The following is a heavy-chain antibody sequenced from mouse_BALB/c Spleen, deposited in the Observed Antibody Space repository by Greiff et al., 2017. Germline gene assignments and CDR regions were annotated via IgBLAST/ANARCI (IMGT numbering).Heavy chain of an antibody. J-gene: IGHJ4*01. Sequence: EVKLMESGGGLVKPGGSLKLSCAASGFTFSSYTMSWVRQTPEKRLEWVATISSGGSYTYYPDSVKGRFTISRDNAKNTLYLQMSSLKSEDTAMYYCARDYYYGSSYDYAMDYWGQGTSVTVSS. CDR2: ISSGGSYT. V-gene: IGHV5-6-4*01. CDR1: GFTFSSYT. D-gene: IGHD1-1*01. CDR3: ARDYYYGSSYDYAMDY.